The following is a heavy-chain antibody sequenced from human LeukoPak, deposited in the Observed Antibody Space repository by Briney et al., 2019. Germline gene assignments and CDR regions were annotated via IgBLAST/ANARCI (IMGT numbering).Heavy chain of an antibody. CDR2: INHSGST. D-gene: IGHD3-3*01. Sequence: PSETLSLTFAVYGGSFRGYYWSWIRQPPGKGLEWIGEINHSGSTNYNPSLKSRVTISVDTSKNQFSLKLSSVTAADTAVYYCARQRRITIFGVVISYFDYWGQGTLVTVSS. V-gene: IGHV4-34*01. CDR3: ARQRRITIFGVVISYFDY. J-gene: IGHJ4*02. CDR1: GGSFRGYY.